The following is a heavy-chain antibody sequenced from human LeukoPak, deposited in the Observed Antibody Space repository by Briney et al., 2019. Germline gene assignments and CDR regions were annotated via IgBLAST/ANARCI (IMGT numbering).Heavy chain of an antibody. D-gene: IGHD3-22*01. V-gene: IGHV3-23*01. CDR1: GFTFSSYA. J-gene: IGHJ4*02. CDR2: ISGSGGST. CDR3: AKDPVRYYYDSSGYQFDY. Sequence: GGFLRLSCAASGFTFSSYAMSWVRQAPGKGLEWVSAISGSGGSTYYADSVKGRFTISRDNSKNTLYLQMNSLRAEDTAVYYCAKDPVRYYYDSSGYQFDYWGQGTLVTVSS.